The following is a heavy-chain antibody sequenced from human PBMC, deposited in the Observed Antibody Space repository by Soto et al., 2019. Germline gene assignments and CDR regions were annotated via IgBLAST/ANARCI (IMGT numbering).Heavy chain of an antibody. J-gene: IGHJ4*02. Sequence: QVQLVQSGAEVKKPGSSGKVSCKGSVGTFSSYAISWERQAPALGLEWMGGIIPIFGTANYAQKFQGRVTITADESTSTAYMELSSLRSEDTAVYYCARDTNNYYDSSGYYHDFDYWGQGTLVTVSS. V-gene: IGHV1-69*12. CDR1: VGTFSSYA. CDR3: ARDTNNYYDSSGYYHDFDY. CDR2: IIPIFGTA. D-gene: IGHD3-22*01.